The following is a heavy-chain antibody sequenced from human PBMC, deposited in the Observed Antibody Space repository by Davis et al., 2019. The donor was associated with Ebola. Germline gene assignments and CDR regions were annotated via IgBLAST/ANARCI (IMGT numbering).Heavy chain of an antibody. CDR2: IYIDGGYT. CDR3: VSQREGN. CDR1: GFNLSSYW. J-gene: IGHJ4*02. Sequence: PGGSLRLSCAASGFNLSSYWMHWVRQAPGKGHVWVSRIYIDGGYTTYADSVKGRFTISRDNSKNTVYLQMNSLRTEDTAVYYCVSQREGNWGQGTLVTVSS. D-gene: IGHD1-26*01. V-gene: IGHV3-74*03.